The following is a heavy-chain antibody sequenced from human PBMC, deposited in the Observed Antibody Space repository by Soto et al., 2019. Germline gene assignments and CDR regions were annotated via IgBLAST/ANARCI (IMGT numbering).Heavy chain of an antibody. CDR2: INSDGSSP. CDR3: VRASTTINYYGMDV. J-gene: IGHJ6*02. V-gene: IGHV3-74*01. D-gene: IGHD4-4*01. CDR1: GFTFSSYW. Sequence: GGSLRLSCAASGFTFSSYWMHWVRQVPGKGLVWVSRINSDGSSPSHADSVKGRFNISRDNAKNTLYLQMNSLRAEDTAVYYCVRASTTINYYGMDVWGQGTTVTVSS.